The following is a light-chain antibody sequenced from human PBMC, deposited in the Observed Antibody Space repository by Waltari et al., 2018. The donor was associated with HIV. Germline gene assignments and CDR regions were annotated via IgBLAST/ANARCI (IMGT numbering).Light chain of an antibody. CDR1: SSDIGAYDS. CDR2: EVS. Sequence: QSALTQPPSASGSLGQSVTISCTGSSSDIGAYDSVSWFQQHPNNAPKLLLYEVSKRPSGVPDRFSGSRSGATAFLRVSGLQPDDTAAYFCSSYGDNIRVLFGGGTNLTVL. V-gene: IGLV2-8*01. CDR3: SSYGDNIRVL. J-gene: IGLJ2*01.